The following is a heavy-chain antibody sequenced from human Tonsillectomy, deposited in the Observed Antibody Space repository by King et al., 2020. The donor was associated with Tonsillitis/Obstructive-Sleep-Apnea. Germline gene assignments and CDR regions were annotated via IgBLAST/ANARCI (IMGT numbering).Heavy chain of an antibody. D-gene: IGHD4-11*01. CDR3: ARENSNLGWFDR. J-gene: IGHJ5*02. V-gene: IGHV4-31*03. Sequence: VQLQESGPGLVKPSQTLSLTCTVSGGSISSGGYYWSWIRQHPGKGLEWIGYIYYSGSTYYNPSLKSRVTISVDTSKNQFSLNLSSVTAADTSVYYCARENSNLGWFDRWVRGTLVTVSS. CDR2: IYYSGST. CDR1: GGSISSGGYY.